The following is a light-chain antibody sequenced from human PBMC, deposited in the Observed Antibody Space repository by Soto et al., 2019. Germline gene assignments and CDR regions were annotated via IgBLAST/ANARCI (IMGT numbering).Light chain of an antibody. Sequence: QSALTQPASVSGSPGQSITFSCTGTSSDVGSYNYVSWYQHHPGKAPKLMIYDVSNRPSGVSNRFSGSKSGNTASLTISGLQPEDEADYYCSSYTTSNTRQIVFGTGTKVTVL. J-gene: IGLJ1*01. CDR1: SSDVGSYNY. V-gene: IGLV2-14*03. CDR2: DVS. CDR3: SSYTTSNTRQIV.